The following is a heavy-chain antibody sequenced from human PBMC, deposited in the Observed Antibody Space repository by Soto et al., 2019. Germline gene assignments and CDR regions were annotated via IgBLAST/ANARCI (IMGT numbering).Heavy chain of an antibody. Sequence: GESLKISCKGSGYSFTSYWIGWVRQMPGKGLEWMGIIYPGDSDTRYSPSFQGQVTISADKSISTAYLQWSSLKASDTAMYYCARQRAAYYDILTGYYVFDYWGQGTLVTVSS. J-gene: IGHJ4*02. CDR1: GYSFTSYW. V-gene: IGHV5-51*01. CDR2: IYPGDSDT. CDR3: ARQRAAYYDILTGYYVFDY. D-gene: IGHD3-9*01.